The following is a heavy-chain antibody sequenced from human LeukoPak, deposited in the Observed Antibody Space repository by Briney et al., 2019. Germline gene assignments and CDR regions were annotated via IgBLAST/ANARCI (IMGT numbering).Heavy chain of an antibody. CDR3: AKRSAESSGYFDY. J-gene: IGHJ4*02. CDR2: ISGSGGST. D-gene: IGHD6-19*01. CDR1: GFTFSSYG. V-gene: IGHV3-23*01. Sequence: GGSLRLSCAASGFTFSSYGMSWVRQAPGKGLEWVSAISGSGGSTYYADSVKGRFTISRDNSKSTLYLQMNSLRAEDTAVYYCAKRSAESSGYFDYWGQGTRVTVSS.